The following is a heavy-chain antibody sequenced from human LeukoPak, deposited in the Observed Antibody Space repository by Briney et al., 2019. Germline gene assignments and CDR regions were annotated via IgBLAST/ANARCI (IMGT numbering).Heavy chain of an antibody. CDR3: AREFAPDYDYVWGSYFLYFDY. CDR1: GYTFTSYA. Sequence: ASVKVSCKASGYTFTSYAMHWVRQAPGQRLEWMGWINAGNGNTKYSQKFQGRVTITRDTSASTAYMELSSLRSEDTAVYYCAREFAPDYDYVWGSYFLYFDYWGQGTLVTVSS. CDR2: INAGNGNT. V-gene: IGHV1-3*01. D-gene: IGHD3-16*01. J-gene: IGHJ4*02.